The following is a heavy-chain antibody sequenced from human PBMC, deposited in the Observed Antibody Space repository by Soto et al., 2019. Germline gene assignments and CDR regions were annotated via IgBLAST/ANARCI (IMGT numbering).Heavy chain of an antibody. V-gene: IGHV4-59*01. CDR1: GGSISSYY. J-gene: IGHJ6*02. CDR2: IYYSGST. CDR3: ARVKAAAGTFAYYYGMDV. D-gene: IGHD6-13*01. Sequence: PSETLSLTCTVSGGSISSYYWSWIRQPPGKGLEWIGYIYYSGSTNYNPSLKSRVTISVDTSKNQFSLKLSSVTAADTAVYYCARVKAAAGTFAYYYGMDVWGQGTTVTVSS.